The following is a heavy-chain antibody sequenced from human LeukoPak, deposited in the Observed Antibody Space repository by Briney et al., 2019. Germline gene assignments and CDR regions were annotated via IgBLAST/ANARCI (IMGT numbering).Heavy chain of an antibody. CDR3: ARVANPPATYYYYYYMDV. CDR2: ISAYNGNT. Sequence: ASVKVSCKASGYTFTRYGISWVRQAPGQGLEWMGWISAYNGNTNYAQKLQGRVTMTTDTSTSTAYMELRSLRSDDTAVYYCARVANPPATYYYYYYMDVWGKGTTVTVSS. V-gene: IGHV1-18*01. D-gene: IGHD2-2*01. CDR1: GYTFTRYG. J-gene: IGHJ6*03.